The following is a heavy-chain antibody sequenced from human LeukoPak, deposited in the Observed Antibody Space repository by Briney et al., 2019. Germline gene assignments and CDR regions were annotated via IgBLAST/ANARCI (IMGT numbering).Heavy chain of an antibody. V-gene: IGHV4-34*01. D-gene: IGHD3-16*02. Sequence: SETLSLTCAVYGGSFSGYYWSWIRQPPGKGLEWIGEINHSGSTNYNPSLKSRVTISVDTSKNQFSLKLSSVTAADTAVYYCARCRPIYDYVWGSYRYKSSYFDYWGQGTLVTVSS. CDR3: ARCRPIYDYVWGSYRYKSSYFDY. J-gene: IGHJ4*02. CDR2: INHSGST. CDR1: GGSFSGYY.